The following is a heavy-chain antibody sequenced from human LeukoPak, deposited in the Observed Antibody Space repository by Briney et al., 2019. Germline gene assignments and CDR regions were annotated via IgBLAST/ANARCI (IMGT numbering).Heavy chain of an antibody. CDR3: AKGLGVASLIVDALDM. CDR2: ITWNSGSV. Sequence: PGGSLRLSCAAPGFTFHDYAMHWVRQVPGKGLEWVSGITWNSGSVLYADSVRGRFTISRDNAKNSLYLQMNSLRPEDMAFYYCAKGLGVASLIVDALDMWGQGTMVT. J-gene: IGHJ3*02. V-gene: IGHV3-9*03. D-gene: IGHD3/OR15-3a*01. CDR1: GFTFHDYA.